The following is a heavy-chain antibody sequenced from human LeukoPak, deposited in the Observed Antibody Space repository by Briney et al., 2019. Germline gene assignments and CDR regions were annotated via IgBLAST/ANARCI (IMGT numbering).Heavy chain of an antibody. CDR3: ARHIDSSGYYYDY. Sequence: PSETLSLTCAVYGGSFSGYYWSWIRQPPGKGLEWIGEINHSGSTNYNPSLKSRVTISVDTSKNQFSLKLSSVTAADTAVYYCARHIDSSGYYYDYWGQGTPVTVSS. V-gene: IGHV4-34*01. CDR2: INHSGST. J-gene: IGHJ4*02. D-gene: IGHD3-22*01. CDR1: GGSFSGYY.